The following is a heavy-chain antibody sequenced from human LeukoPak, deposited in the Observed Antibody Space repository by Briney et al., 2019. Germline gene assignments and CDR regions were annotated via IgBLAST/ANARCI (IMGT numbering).Heavy chain of an antibody. D-gene: IGHD3-22*01. J-gene: IGHJ3*02. V-gene: IGHV3-7*01. CDR2: IKQDGSEK. CDR3: ARRITYYYDSSGYYRGAFDI. Sequence: GGSLRLSCAASGFTFSSYWMSWVRQAPGKGLEWVANIKQDGSEKYYVDSVKGRFTISRDNAKNSLYLQMNSLRAEDTAVYYCARRITYYYDSSGYYRGAFDIWGQGTMVTVSS. CDR1: GFTFSSYW.